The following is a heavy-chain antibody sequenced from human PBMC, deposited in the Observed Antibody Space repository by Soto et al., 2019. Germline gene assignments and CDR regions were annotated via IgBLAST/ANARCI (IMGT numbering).Heavy chain of an antibody. Sequence: GGSLRLSCAASGFTFSSYWMSWVRQAPGKGLEWVANIKQDGSEKYYVDSVKGRFTISRDNAKNSLYLQMNSLRAEDTAVYYCAIEGVIAARPASPFDYWGQGTLVTVSS. CDR2: IKQDGSEK. J-gene: IGHJ4*02. CDR3: AIEGVIAARPASPFDY. CDR1: GFTFSSYW. V-gene: IGHV3-7*03. D-gene: IGHD6-6*01.